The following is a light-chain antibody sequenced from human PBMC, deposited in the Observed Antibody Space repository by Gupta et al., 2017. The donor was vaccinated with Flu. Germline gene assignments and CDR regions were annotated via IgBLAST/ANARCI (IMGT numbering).Light chain of an antibody. V-gene: IGLV4-69*01. CDR3: QTGGPCIFYV. Sequence: VLPQSPSASASLGASVKLTCTLNSGRTMDAIAWHQHRPERGPRGLMKVNYDGSHRKADGVPDRFSGSSSGTERCLTISRRQEEEEADYYCQTGGPCIFYVFGTGTKVTV. J-gene: IGLJ1*01. CDR2: VNYDGSH. CDR1: SGRTMDA.